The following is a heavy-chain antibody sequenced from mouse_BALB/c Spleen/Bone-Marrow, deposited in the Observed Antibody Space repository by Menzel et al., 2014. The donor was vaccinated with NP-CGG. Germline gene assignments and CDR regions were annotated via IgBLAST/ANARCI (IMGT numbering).Heavy chain of an antibody. Sequence: QVQLQQSGAELMKPGASVNISCKATGYTFSSYWIEWVKQRPGHGLEWIGDILPGSNGANYNEKFKGKAIFTADTSSNTVYMEIDSLTSEDSAVYYCAREGLSDFFAYWGQGTLVTVSA. V-gene: IGHV1-9*01. D-gene: IGHD3-1*01. CDR2: ILPGSNGA. CDR3: AREGLSDFFAY. CDR1: GYTFSSYW. J-gene: IGHJ3*01.